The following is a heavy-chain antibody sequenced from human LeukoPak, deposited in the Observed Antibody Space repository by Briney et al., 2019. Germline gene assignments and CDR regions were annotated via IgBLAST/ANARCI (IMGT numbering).Heavy chain of an antibody. J-gene: IGHJ3*02. Sequence: SETLSLTCTVSGGSISSYYWSWIRQPPGKGLGWIGYIYYSGSTNYNPSLKSRVTISVDTSKNQFSLKLSSVTAADTAVYYCARGKSSGWFSPNDVFDIWGQGTMVTVFS. D-gene: IGHD6-19*01. CDR2: IYYSGST. V-gene: IGHV4-59*01. CDR3: ARGKSSGWFSPNDVFDI. CDR1: GGSISSYY.